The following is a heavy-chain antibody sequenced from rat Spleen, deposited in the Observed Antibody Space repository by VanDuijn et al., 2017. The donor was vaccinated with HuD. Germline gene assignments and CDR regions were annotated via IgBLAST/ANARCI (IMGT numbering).Heavy chain of an antibody. Sequence: VQLTESGPGLVQPSQTLSLTCTVSGFSLTGYSVYWVRQPSGKGLEWIGAIWSGGSTDYNSALRSRLSISRDTSKSQVFLNVNSLQTEDTATYYCARVGYSSYIRYFDYWGQGVMVTVSS. D-gene: IGHD1-2*01. CDR2: IWSGGST. CDR3: ARVGYSSYIRYFDY. J-gene: IGHJ2*01. CDR1: GFSLTGYS. V-gene: IGHV2S63*01.